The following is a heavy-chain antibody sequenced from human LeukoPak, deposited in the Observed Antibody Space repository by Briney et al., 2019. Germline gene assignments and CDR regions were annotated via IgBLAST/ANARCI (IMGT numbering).Heavy chain of an antibody. D-gene: IGHD3-10*01. Sequence: GGSLSLSCAASGFTFSSYSMNWVRQAPGKGLAWVSSIISSSSYIYYADSVKGRFTISRDNAKNSLYLQMNSLRAEDTAVYYCARDLGSGSYLSFDYWGQGTLVTVSS. CDR3: ARDLGSGSYLSFDY. V-gene: IGHV3-21*01. CDR2: IISSSSYI. J-gene: IGHJ4*02. CDR1: GFTFSSYS.